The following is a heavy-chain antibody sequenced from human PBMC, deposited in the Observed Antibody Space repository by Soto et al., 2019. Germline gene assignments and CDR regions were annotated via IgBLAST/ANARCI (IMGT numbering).Heavy chain of an antibody. Sequence: GGSLRLSCAASGFTFSSYAMRWVRQAPGKGLEWVAVISYDGSNKYYADSVKGRFTISRDNSKNTLYLQMNSLRAEDTAVYYCARALLSYGSGPTGVWGQGTTVTVS. CDR1: GFTFSSYA. V-gene: IGHV3-30-3*01. J-gene: IGHJ6*02. CDR3: ARALLSYGSGPTGV. CDR2: ISYDGSNK. D-gene: IGHD3-10*01.